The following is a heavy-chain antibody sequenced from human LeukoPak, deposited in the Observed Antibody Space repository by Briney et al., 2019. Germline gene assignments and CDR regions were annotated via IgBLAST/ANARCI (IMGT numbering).Heavy chain of an antibody. V-gene: IGHV3-48*03. J-gene: IGHJ3*02. D-gene: IGHD3-9*01. Sequence: GGSLRLSCAASGFTFSSYEMNWVRQAPGKGLEWVSYISSSGSTIYYADSVKGRLNISRDNAKNSLYLLMNSLRAEDTAVYYCSRGKSGYDILTGYPNDAFDIWGQGTMVTVSS. CDR3: SRGKSGYDILTGYPNDAFDI. CDR2: ISSSGSTI. CDR1: GFTFSSYE.